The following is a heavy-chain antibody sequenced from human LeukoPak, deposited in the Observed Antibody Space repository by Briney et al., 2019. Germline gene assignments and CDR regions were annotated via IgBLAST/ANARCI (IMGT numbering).Heavy chain of an antibody. V-gene: IGHV3-23*01. CDR3: AKDLITTWDAFDI. CDR2: ISGSGGST. J-gene: IGHJ3*02. D-gene: IGHD3-22*01. CDR1: GFTFSSYA. Sequence: QPGGSLXLSCAASGFTFSSYAMSWVRQAPGKGLEWVSAISGSGGSTYYAASVKGRFTISRDNSQNTLYLQMNSLRAEDTAVYYCAKDLITTWDAFDIWGQGTMVTVSS.